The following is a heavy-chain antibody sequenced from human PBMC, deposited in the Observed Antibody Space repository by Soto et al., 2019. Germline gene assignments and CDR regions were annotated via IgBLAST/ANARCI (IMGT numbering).Heavy chain of an antibody. CDR3: ARWLGYCSGGSCDSGDAFDI. Sequence: QVQLVQSGAEVKKPGSSVKVSCKASGGTFSSYTISWVRQAPGQGLEWMGRIIPILGIANYAQKFQGRVTITADKSPSTAYMELSSLRSEDTAVYYCARWLGYCSGGSCDSGDAFDIWGQGTMVTVSS. J-gene: IGHJ3*02. V-gene: IGHV1-69*02. CDR2: IIPILGIA. D-gene: IGHD2-15*01. CDR1: GGTFSSYT.